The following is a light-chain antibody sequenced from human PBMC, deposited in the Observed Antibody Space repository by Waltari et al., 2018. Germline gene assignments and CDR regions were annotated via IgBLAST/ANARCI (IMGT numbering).Light chain of an antibody. CDR2: AVR. Sequence: DIQMTQSPSSLSASVGDTVTITCRASQSVDTYLAWYQQRPGKAPALLISAVRDLQSGVPSRFSGSGYGTHFTLNINSLQPEDFVTYYCQQGKTFPWTFGQGTKVEI. V-gene: IGKV1-12*01. J-gene: IGKJ1*01. CDR3: QQGKTFPWT. CDR1: QSVDTY.